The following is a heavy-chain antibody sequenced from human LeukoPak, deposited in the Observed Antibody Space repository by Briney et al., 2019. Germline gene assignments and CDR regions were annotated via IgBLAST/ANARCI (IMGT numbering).Heavy chain of an antibody. J-gene: IGHJ6*02. Sequence: GGSLRLSCAASGFTFSSYAMSWVRQAPGRGLEWVSGISGSGGSTYYADSVKGRFTISRDNSKNTLYLQMNSLRAEDTAVYYCARRIYCSSTSCYLSYYYGMDVWGQGTTVTVSS. CDR3: ARRIYCSSTSCYLSYYYGMDV. CDR2: ISGSGGST. V-gene: IGHV3-23*01. CDR1: GFTFSSYA. D-gene: IGHD2-2*01.